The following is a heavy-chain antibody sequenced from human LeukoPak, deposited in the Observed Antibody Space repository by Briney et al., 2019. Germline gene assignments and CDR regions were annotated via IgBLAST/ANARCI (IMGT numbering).Heavy chain of an antibody. CDR3: TKSYRNSWHSAFDY. CDR1: GITFSSYA. V-gene: IGHV3-23*01. Sequence: GGSLRLSCAASGITFSSYAMSWVRQAPGKGLEWVSSLTASGGSTYYADSVKGRFTISRDNSKNTLDLQMNSLRAEDTAVYYCTKSYRNSWHSAFDYWGQGTLVTVSS. CDR2: LTASGGST. J-gene: IGHJ4*02. D-gene: IGHD6-13*01.